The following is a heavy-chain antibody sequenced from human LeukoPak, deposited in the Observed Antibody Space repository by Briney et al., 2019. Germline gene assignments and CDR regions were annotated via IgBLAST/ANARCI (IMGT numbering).Heavy chain of an antibody. CDR3: ARDGYYGSGSYYYYYYYMDV. V-gene: IGHV1-2*02. Sequence: GASVKVSCKASGYTFTSYGISWVRQAPGQGLEWMGWINPNSGGTNYAQKFQGRVTMTRDTSISTAYMELSRLRSDDTAVYYCARDGYYGSGSYYYYYYYMDVWGKGTTVTISS. CDR2: INPNSGGT. CDR1: GYTFTSYG. J-gene: IGHJ6*03. D-gene: IGHD3-10*01.